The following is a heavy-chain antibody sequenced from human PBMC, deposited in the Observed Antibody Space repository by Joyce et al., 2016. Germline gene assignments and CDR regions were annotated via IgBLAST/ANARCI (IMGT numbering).Heavy chain of an antibody. CDR2: VNHSGST. CDR3: ARGLVVTGTRVRGYNYGYSS. CDR1: GGSFSGYY. V-gene: IGHV4-34*02. D-gene: IGHD5-18*01. J-gene: IGHJ5*02. Sequence: QVQLQQWGGGLLKPSETLSLTCAVYGGSFSGYYWSGVRQPPGKGLEWIGEVNHSGSTSDDESLKSRVTSSVDTSKNQLSLNLTSVTAADTAVYFCARGLVVTGTRVRGYNYGYSSWGQGTLVTVSS.